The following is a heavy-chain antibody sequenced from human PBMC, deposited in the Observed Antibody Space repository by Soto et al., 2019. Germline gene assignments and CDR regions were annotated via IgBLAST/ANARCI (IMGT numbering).Heavy chain of an antibody. CDR3: ARARRGVGVLYGMDV. J-gene: IGHJ6*02. Sequence: GGSLRLSCAASGLTFSDYYMSWVRQAPGKGLEWVSYISSSGSTIYYADSVKGRFTISRDNAKNSLYLQMNSLRAEDTAVYYCARARRGVGVLYGMDVWGQGTTVTVSS. CDR1: GLTFSDYY. CDR2: ISSSGSTI. V-gene: IGHV3-11*01. D-gene: IGHD1-26*01.